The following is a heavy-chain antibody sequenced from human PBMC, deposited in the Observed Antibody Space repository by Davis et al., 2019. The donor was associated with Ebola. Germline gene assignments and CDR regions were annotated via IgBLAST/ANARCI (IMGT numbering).Heavy chain of an antibody. D-gene: IGHD2-2*02. J-gene: IGHJ5*02. Sequence: GESLKISCAASGFTFSDYYMSWIRQAPGKGLEWVSYISSSGSTIYYADSVKGRFTISRDNAKNSLYLQMNSLRAEDTAVYYCARGDWGGYCSSTSCYTAHWFDPWGQGTLVTVSS. V-gene: IGHV3-11*01. CDR1: GFTFSDYY. CDR2: ISSSGSTI. CDR3: ARGDWGGYCSSTSCYTAHWFDP.